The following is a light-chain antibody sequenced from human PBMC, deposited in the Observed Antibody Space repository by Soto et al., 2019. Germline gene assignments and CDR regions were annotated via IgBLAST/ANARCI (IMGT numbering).Light chain of an antibody. J-gene: IGKJ1*01. Sequence: EIVLTQSPDTLSLSPGETATLSCGASQSVSSSHIAWYQQKPGQSPRLLIDGASSRASGIPDRFSGSGSGTDFTLTISRLEPEDFAVYYCQQYVDLPSTFGQGTKVEIK. CDR1: QSVSSSH. CDR3: QQYVDLPST. V-gene: IGKV3-20*01. CDR2: GAS.